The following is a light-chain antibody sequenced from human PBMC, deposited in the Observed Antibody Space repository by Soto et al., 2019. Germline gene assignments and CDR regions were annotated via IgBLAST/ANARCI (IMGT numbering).Light chain of an antibody. CDR2: GNS. CDR3: QSYDSSLSGSDDVV. CDR1: SSNIGAGYD. V-gene: IGLV1-40*01. J-gene: IGLJ2*01. Sequence: QLVLTQPPSVSGAPGQRVTISCTGSSSNIGAGYDVHWYQQLPGTAPKLLIYGNSNRPSGVPDRFSGSKSGTSASLAITGLQAEDEADYYCQSYDSSLSGSDDVVFGGGTQLTVL.